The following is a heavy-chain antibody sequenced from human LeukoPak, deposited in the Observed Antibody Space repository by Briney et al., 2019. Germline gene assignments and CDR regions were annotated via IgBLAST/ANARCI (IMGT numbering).Heavy chain of an antibody. CDR2: IYHSGRT. CDR1: GGSISSYY. CDR3: ARPGYSSSWYRRANWFDP. V-gene: IGHV4-59*05. J-gene: IGHJ5*02. D-gene: IGHD6-13*01. Sequence: SETLSLTCTVSGGSISSYYWSWIRQPPGKGLEWIGSIYHSGRTSYNPSLKSRVTISVDTSKNQFSLKLSSVTAADTAVYYCARPGYSSSWYRRANWFDPWGQGTLVTVSS.